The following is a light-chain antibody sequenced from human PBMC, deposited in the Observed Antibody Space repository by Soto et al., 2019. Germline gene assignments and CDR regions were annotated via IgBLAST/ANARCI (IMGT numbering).Light chain of an antibody. CDR2: DVS. CDR3: SSDAGSSWL. CDR1: SSDVGAYNY. J-gene: IGLJ3*02. V-gene: IGLV2-8*01. Sequence: QSALTQPPSASGSPGQSVTISCTGTSSDVGAYNYVSWYQQHPGKDPKIMIYDVSKRPSGVPYRFSGSKSGNAASLTVSGLEGEEEADYCCSSDAGSSWLFGGGTKLTVL.